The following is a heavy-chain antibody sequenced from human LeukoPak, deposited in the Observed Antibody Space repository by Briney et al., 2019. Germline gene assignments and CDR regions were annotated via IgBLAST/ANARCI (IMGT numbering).Heavy chain of an antibody. V-gene: IGHV3-23*01. CDR2: ISGTGRTT. CDR3: AKDPVASPGTGYFCGMDV. CDR1: GFTFGDYA. Sequence: GGSLRLSYAASGFTFGDYAMSWVRQAPGKGLEWVSVISGTGRTTNYAAAVKGRFTISRDNSKNTMYLQMNSLRADDTSVYYCAKDPVASPGTGYFCGMDVWGQGTALTVSS. D-gene: IGHD6-13*01. J-gene: IGHJ6*02.